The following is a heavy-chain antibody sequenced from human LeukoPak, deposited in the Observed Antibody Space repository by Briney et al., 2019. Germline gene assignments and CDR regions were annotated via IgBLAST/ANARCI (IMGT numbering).Heavy chain of an antibody. Sequence: GGSLRLSCAASGFTFGVYAMHWVRQPPGKGLEWVGRIRSRANSYTTAYAASVKGRFTITRDDSKNTAYLQMNSLKTDDTAVYYCTRLVVGDAFDVWGQGTTVTVSS. CDR3: TRLVVGDAFDV. D-gene: IGHD2-15*01. CDR1: GFTFGVYA. CDR2: IRSRANSYTT. V-gene: IGHV3-73*01. J-gene: IGHJ3*01.